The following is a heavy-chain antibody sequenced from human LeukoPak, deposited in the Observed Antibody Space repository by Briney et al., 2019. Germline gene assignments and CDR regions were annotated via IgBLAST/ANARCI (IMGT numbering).Heavy chain of an antibody. CDR1: GGSISSSSYS. J-gene: IGHJ4*02. Sequence: SETLSLTCTVSGGSISSSSYSWGWIRQPPGKGLEWIGNIYYTGSTYYNPSLKSRVTISLDTSKNQFSLKLTSVTAADTAVYYCARVSGYDWESFYDYWGQGTLVTVSS. CDR2: IYYTGST. V-gene: IGHV4-39*07. D-gene: IGHD5-12*01. CDR3: ARVSGYDWESFYDY.